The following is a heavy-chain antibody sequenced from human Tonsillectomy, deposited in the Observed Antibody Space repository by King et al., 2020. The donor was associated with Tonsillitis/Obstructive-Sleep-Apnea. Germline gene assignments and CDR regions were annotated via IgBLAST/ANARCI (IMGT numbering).Heavy chain of an antibody. CDR2: INPNSGGT. CDR3: ARAPLRTDYYYYYMDV. V-gene: IGHV1-2*04. Sequence: QLVQSGAEVKKPGASVKVSCKASGYTFTGYYMHWVRQAPGQGLEWMGWINPNSGGTNYAQKFQGWVTMTRDTSISTAYMELSRLSSDDTAVYYWARAPLRTDYYYYYMDVWGKGTTVTVSS. J-gene: IGHJ6*03. CDR1: GYTFTGYY. D-gene: IGHD4-17*01.